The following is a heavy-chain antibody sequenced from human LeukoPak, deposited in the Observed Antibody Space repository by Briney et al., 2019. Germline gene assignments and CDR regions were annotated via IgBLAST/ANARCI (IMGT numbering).Heavy chain of an antibody. D-gene: IGHD1-14*01. V-gene: IGHV3-30-3*01. CDR3: ARDPYRGAPDYFDY. CDR1: GFTFSDYP. CDR2: ISYDGLVK. Sequence: PGGSLRLSCGASGFTFSDYPLHWVRQAPGKGLEWVAVISYDGLVKYYTDSVKGRFTISRDSSKNTLYLEMIGLRAEDTAMYYCARDPYRGAPDYFDYWGQGTLVTVPS. J-gene: IGHJ4*02.